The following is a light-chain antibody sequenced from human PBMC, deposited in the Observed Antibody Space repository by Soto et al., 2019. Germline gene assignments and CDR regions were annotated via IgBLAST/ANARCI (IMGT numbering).Light chain of an antibody. V-gene: IGKV3-20*01. CDR3: QQSGSSPLT. CDR2: GAF. Sequence: EIALTQSPGTLSLSPGERATLSCRASQSVSSSYLAWYQQKPGQAPKLLIYGAFSRATGVPDRFSGSGSGTDFTLTISRLEPEDFAMYYCQQSGSSPLTFGGGTKVEIK. CDR1: QSVSSSY. J-gene: IGKJ4*01.